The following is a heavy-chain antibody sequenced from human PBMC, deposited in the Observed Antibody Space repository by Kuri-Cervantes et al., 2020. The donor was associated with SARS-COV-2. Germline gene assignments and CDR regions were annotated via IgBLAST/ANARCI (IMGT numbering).Heavy chain of an antibody. CDR3: VRDGDHWNFDY. Sequence: GGSLRLSCAASGFTFSDHWIHWVRQAPGKGLVWVSRINPDGSYTNNADSVKSRFTLSRDNAKNMLFLQMNSLRAEDTAVYYCVRDGDHWNFDYWDRGTLVTVSS. D-gene: IGHD1-1*01. V-gene: IGHV3-74*01. J-gene: IGHJ4*02. CDR2: INPDGSYT. CDR1: GFTFSDHW.